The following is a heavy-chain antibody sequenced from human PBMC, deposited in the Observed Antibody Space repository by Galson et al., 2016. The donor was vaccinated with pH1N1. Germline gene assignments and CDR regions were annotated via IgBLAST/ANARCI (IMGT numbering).Heavy chain of an antibody. J-gene: IGHJ4*02. V-gene: IGHV1-69*13. CDR2: VIAIFNTP. CDR3: ATTRWTPSQGVISQFFAQ. Sequence: SAKVSCKASGDTFNSYAFNWVRQAPGQGLEWMGRVIAIFNTPNYAREFQGRVTITADESTSTAYMELSSLRSEDTAVYYCATTRWTPSQGVISQFFAQWGQGTQVTVSS. D-gene: IGHD4-23*01. CDR1: GDTFNSYA.